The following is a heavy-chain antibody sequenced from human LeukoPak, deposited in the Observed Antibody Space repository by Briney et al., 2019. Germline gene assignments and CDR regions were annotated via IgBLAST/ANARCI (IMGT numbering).Heavy chain of an antibody. V-gene: IGHV3-30-3*01. D-gene: IGHD1-26*01. CDR2: ISYDGSNK. Sequence: GRSLRLSCAASGFTFSSYAMHWVRQAPGKGLEWVAVISYDGSNKYYADSVKGRFTISRDNSKNTLYLQMNSLRAEDTAVYYCARAFGGSYFDYWGQGTLVTVSS. CDR3: ARAFGGSYFDY. J-gene: IGHJ4*02. CDR1: GFTFSSYA.